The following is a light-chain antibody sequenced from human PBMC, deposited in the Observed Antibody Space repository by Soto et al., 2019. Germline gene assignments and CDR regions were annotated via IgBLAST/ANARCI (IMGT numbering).Light chain of an antibody. CDR1: QAIRSA. V-gene: IGKV1-6*01. CDR3: LLDFGYFWA. CDR2: AAS. Sequence: AIQLTQSPSSLSASVGDSLTITCRASQAIRSALGWYQQKPGKVPKLLIYAASTLQSGVPSRFSGSGFGTDFTLTISRLQPEDFATYYCLLDFGYFWAFGQGTKVDIK. J-gene: IGKJ1*01.